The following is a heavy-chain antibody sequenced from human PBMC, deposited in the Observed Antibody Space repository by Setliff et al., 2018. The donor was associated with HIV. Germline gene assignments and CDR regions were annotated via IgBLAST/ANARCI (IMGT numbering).Heavy chain of an antibody. CDR2: ISTSGTT. J-gene: IGHJ5*02. CDR3: ARVSRLHPFDP. CDR1: GDSITSGTYY. D-gene: IGHD2-15*01. Sequence: SETLSLTCTVSGDSITSGTYYWGWIRQPAGMRLEWIGHISTSGTTNYNPSLKSRVTISADTSKSQFSLKLTSVTAADTAAYFCARVSRLHPFDPWGQGTLVTVSS. V-gene: IGHV4-61*09.